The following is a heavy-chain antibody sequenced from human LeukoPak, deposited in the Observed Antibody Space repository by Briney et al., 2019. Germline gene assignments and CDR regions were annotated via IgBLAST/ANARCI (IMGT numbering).Heavy chain of an antibody. CDR2: IKGDGSER. Sequence: GGSLRLSCVVSGFTFSSCWMSWVRQAPGKGLEWVANIKGDGSERYYADSVKGRFTISRDNAKNSLYLGMNSLRAEDTAVFYCARSERYGQQSPWGQGTLVTISS. CDR3: ARSERYGQQSP. D-gene: IGHD5-24*01. CDR1: GFTFSSCW. J-gene: IGHJ5*02. V-gene: IGHV3-7*01.